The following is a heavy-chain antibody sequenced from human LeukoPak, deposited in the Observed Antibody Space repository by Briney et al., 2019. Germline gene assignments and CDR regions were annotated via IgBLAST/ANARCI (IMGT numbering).Heavy chain of an antibody. CDR3: ARDAAYFDY. CDR2: ISYDGSNK. D-gene: IGHD6-13*01. J-gene: IGHJ4*02. CDR1: GFTFSSYA. V-gene: IGHV3-30-3*01. Sequence: SGGSLRLPCAASGFTFSSYAMHWVRQAPGKGLEWVAVISYDGSNKYYADSVKGRFTISRDNSKNTLYLQMNSLRAEDTAVYYCARDAAYFDYWGQGTLVTVSS.